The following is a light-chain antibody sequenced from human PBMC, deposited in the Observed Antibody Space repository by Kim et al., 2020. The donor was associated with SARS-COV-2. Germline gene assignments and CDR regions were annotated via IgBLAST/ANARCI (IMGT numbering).Light chain of an antibody. CDR1: QSVAGNS. J-gene: IGKJ3*01. CDR2: GTS. CDR3: QHYDDSLFT. V-gene: IGKV3-20*01. Sequence: VLTQSPGTLSLSPGERATLSCRASQSVAGNSLAWYQQRPGQSPRLLIHGTSTRATGIPDRFSGSGSGTDFTLTISRLDPEDFAVYYCQHYDDSLFTFGPGTKVEYQT.